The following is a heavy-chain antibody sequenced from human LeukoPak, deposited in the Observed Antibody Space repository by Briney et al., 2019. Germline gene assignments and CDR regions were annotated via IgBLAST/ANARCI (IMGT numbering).Heavy chain of an antibody. CDR3: ATAHYCSFDY. J-gene: IGHJ4*02. CDR1: GFTFSSYA. D-gene: IGHD2-15*01. V-gene: IGHV3-23*01. CDR2: ISGSDGST. Sequence: GGSLRVSCAASGFTFSSYAMSWVRQAPGKGVEWVSTISGSDGSTYYADSVKGRFTISRDNSKNTLYLQSTYLQMNSLSADDTAVYYCATAHYCSFDYWGQGTLVTVSS.